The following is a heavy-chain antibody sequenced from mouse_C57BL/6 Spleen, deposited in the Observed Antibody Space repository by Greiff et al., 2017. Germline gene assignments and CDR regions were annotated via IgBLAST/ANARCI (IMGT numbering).Heavy chain of an antibody. CDR3: ARSEYYGSSPFLFDD. V-gene: IGHV3-8*01. Sequence: EVKLQESGPGLAKPSQTLSLTCSVTGYSITSDYWNWIRKFPGNKLEYMGYISYSGSTYYNPSLKSRISITRDTSKNQYYLQLNSVTTEDTATYYCARSEYYGSSPFLFDDWGKGTTLTVSS. CDR2: ISYSGST. D-gene: IGHD1-1*01. J-gene: IGHJ2*01. CDR1: GYSITSDY.